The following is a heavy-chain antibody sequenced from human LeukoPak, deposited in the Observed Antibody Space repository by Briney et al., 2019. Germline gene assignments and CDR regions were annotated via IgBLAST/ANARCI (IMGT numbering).Heavy chain of an antibody. J-gene: IGHJ4*02. D-gene: IGHD1-26*01. CDR1: GVSISSSNW. CDR2: IYHSGST. V-gene: IGHV4-4*02. Sequence: PSETLSLTCAVSGVSISSSNWWSWVRQPPGKGLEWIGEIYHSGSTNYNPSLKSRVTISVDKSKNQFSLKLSSVTAADTAVYYCARVSSGATTVDYWGQGTLVTVSS. CDR3: ARVSSGATTVDY.